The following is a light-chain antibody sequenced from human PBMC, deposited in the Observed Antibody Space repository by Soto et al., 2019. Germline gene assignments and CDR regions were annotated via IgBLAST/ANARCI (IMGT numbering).Light chain of an antibody. V-gene: IGLV4-60*02. J-gene: IGLJ3*02. Sequence: QPVLTQSSSASASLGSSVKLTCTLSSGYSSNIIAWHQQQPGKAPRYLMKLQGSGNYNKGSGVPDRFSGSSSGADRYLTISNLQFEDEADYYCETWDSYTRVFGGGTKLTVL. CDR1: SGYSSNI. CDR3: ETWDSYTRV. CDR2: LQGSGNY.